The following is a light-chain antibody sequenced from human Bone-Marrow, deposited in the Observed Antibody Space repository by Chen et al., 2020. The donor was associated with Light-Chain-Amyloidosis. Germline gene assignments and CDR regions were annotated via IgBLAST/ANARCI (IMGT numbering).Light chain of an antibody. CDR2: DVT. Sequence: QSALTQPASVSGSPGLSITISCTGTSSDVGGDNHVSWYQQHPDKAPKLMIYDVTTRPSWVPDRFSGSKSDNTASLTISGLQTEDEADYFCSSYTSTNTLVFGSGTRVTVL. V-gene: IGLV2-14*01. CDR3: SSYTSTNTLV. CDR1: SSDVGGDNH. J-gene: IGLJ1*01.